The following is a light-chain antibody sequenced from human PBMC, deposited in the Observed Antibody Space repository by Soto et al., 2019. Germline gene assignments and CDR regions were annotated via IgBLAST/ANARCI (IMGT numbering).Light chain of an antibody. CDR3: QHYGGSPLFT. CDR2: GTS. J-gene: IGKJ5*01. CDR1: QSVSSSY. V-gene: IGKV3-20*01. Sequence: EIVLTQSPATLSLSPGERATLSCRASQSVSSSYLAWYQQKPGQAPRLLIYGTSSRATGIPDRFSGSGSGTDFTLTISRLEPEDFAVYFCQHYGGSPLFTFGQGTRLEIK.